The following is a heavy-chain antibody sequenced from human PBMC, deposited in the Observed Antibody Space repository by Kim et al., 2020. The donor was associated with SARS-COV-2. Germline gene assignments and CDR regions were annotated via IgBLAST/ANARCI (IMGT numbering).Heavy chain of an antibody. D-gene: IGHD3-22*01. J-gene: IGHJ4*02. Sequence: KFQGRVTMTRDTSTSTVYMELSSLRSEDTAVYYCAREYPYYDSSGYYFDYWGQGTLVTVSS. CDR3: AREYPYYDSSGYYFDY. V-gene: IGHV1-46*01.